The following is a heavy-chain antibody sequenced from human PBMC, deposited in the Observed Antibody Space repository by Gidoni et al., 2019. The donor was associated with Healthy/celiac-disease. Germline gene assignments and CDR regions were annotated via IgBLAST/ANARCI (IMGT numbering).Heavy chain of an antibody. Sequence: EVQLVESGGGLVQPGGSLRLSCAASGFTFSSYELNWVRQAPGKGLEWVSYISSSGSTIYYADSVKGRFTISRDNAKNSLYLQMNSLRAEDTAVYYCARVVGYCSGGSCYIDAFDIWGQGTMVTVSS. CDR2: ISSSGSTI. D-gene: IGHD2-15*01. CDR1: GFTFSSYE. CDR3: ARVVGYCSGGSCYIDAFDI. V-gene: IGHV3-48*03. J-gene: IGHJ3*02.